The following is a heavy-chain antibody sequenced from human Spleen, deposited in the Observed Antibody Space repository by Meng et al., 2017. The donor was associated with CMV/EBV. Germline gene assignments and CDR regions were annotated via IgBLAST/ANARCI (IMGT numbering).Heavy chain of an antibody. CDR1: LTSYD. CDR2: MDPNSGNT. Sequence: LTSYDINWVRQATGQGLEWMGWMDPNSGNTGYAQKFQGRVTITRNTSISTAYMELSSLRSEDTAVYYCARAGVVVPAAIRYWYFDLWGRGTLVTVSS. V-gene: IGHV1-8*03. D-gene: IGHD2-2*01. J-gene: IGHJ2*01. CDR3: ARAGVVVPAAIRYWYFDL.